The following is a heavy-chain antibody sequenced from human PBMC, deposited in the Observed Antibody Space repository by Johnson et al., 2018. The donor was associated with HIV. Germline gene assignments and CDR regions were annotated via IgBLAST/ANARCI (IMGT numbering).Heavy chain of an antibody. CDR2: ISGSGGST. D-gene: IGHD4-17*01. CDR1: GFTFSSYA. J-gene: IGHJ3*02. V-gene: IGHV3-23*04. CDR3: AREGDYGSSLGAFDI. Sequence: VQLVESGGGVVQPGGSLRLSCAASGFTFSSYAMSWVRQAPGKGLEWVSAISGSGGSTYYADSVKGRFTISRDNAKNSLYLQMNSLRAEDTAVYYCAREGDYGSSLGAFDIWGQGTMVTVSS.